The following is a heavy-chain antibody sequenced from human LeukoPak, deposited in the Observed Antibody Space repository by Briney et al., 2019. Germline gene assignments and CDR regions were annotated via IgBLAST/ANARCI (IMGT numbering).Heavy chain of an antibody. V-gene: IGHV4-34*01. CDR1: GGFFRGYD. CDR3: ARGSGVSRPGDYYYYMDV. D-gene: IGHD3-10*01. Sequence: SETLSLTCAVYGGFFRGYDWSWIRQPPGKGLEWIGEINHSGSTNSNPSLKSRVTTSVDTSNNHFSLHVISVTAADTAAYYCARGSGVSRPGDYYYYMDVWGKGTTVTVSS. J-gene: IGHJ6*03. CDR2: INHSGST.